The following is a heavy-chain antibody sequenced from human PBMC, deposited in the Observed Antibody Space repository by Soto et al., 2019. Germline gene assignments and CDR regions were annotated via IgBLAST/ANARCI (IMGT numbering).Heavy chain of an antibody. CDR3: ARGVGTTVTN. D-gene: IGHD4-4*01. CDR1: GGSISSYY. Sequence: NPSETLSLTCTVSGGSISSYYWSWIRQPPGKGLEWIGYIYYSGSTNYNPSLKSRVTISVDTSKNQFSLKLSSVTAADTAVYYCARGVGTTVTNWGQGTLVTVSS. J-gene: IGHJ4*02. V-gene: IGHV4-59*01. CDR2: IYYSGST.